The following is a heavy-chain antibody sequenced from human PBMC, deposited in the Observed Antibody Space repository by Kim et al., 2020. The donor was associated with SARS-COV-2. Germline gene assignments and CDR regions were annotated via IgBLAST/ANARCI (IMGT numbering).Heavy chain of an antibody. Sequence: AQKFQGRVTMTRNTSISTAYMELSSLRSEDTAVYYCARVKFIAAAGTLGYWGQGTLVTVSS. D-gene: IGHD6-13*01. J-gene: IGHJ4*02. V-gene: IGHV1-8*01. CDR3: ARVKFIAAAGTLGY.